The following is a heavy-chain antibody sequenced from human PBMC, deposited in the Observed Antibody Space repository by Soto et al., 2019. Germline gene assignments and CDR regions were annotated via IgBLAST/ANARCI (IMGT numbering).Heavy chain of an antibody. D-gene: IGHD5-18*01. Sequence: GETLKISCKGSGYSFTSYWISWVRQMPGKGLEWMGRIYPSDSYTDYSPSFQGHVTISVDKSISTAYLQWSSLKASDTAMYYCARTESGYSYGFADVWGQGTTVTVSS. CDR1: GYSFTSYW. V-gene: IGHV5-10-1*01. CDR3: ARTESGYSYGFADV. CDR2: IYPSDSYT. J-gene: IGHJ6*02.